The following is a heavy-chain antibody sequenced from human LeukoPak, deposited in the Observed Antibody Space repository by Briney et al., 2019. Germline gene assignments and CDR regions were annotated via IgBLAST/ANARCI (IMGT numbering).Heavy chain of an antibody. CDR3: AHTGSAHGDDWFDP. CDR1: GFSLNGRGVG. Sequence: ASGPTLVKPTETLTLTCTFSGFSLNGRGVGVGWIRQPPGKALEWLALISRDDDKRYSPSLKTRLTITKDTSKNQVALTLTNVGPVDAATYYCAHTGSAHGDDWFDPWGQGTLVTVSS. V-gene: IGHV2-5*02. D-gene: IGHD7-27*01. J-gene: IGHJ5*02. CDR2: ISRDDDK.